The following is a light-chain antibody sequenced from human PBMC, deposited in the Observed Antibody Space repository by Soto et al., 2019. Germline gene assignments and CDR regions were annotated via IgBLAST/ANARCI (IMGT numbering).Light chain of an antibody. V-gene: IGLV2-14*01. CDR1: SSDVGGYNN. J-gene: IGLJ2*01. CDR3: SSYTSSSTVI. Sequence: QSALTQPASVSGSPGQSITISCTGTSSDVGGYNNVSWYQQHPGKAPKLMIYDVSNRPSGVSNRFSGSKSGNTASLTISGLQAEDEADYYCSSYTSSSTVIFGGGIKVTVL. CDR2: DVS.